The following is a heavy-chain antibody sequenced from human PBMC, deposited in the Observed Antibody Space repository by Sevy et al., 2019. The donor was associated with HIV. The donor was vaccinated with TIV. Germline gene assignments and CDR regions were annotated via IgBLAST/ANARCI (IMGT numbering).Heavy chain of an antibody. D-gene: IGHD2-2*01. Sequence: GGSLRLSCAASGFTFSSYGMHWVRQAPGKGLECVAVISYDGSNKYYADSVKGRFTIYRDNSKNTLYLQMNSLRAEDTDEYYCAKEESVVVVPAAMNRYGMDVWGQGTTVTVSS. V-gene: IGHV3-30*18. CDR2: ISYDGSNK. CDR3: AKEESVVVVPAAMNRYGMDV. CDR1: GFTFSSYG. J-gene: IGHJ6*02.